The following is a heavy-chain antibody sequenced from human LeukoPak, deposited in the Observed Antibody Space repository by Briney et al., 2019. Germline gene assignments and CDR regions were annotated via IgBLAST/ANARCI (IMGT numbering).Heavy chain of an antibody. Sequence: SETLSLTCAVHGVSFGGYYWTWIRQPPGKGLEWIGEIDHSGSATYNPSLKSRVTISVDTTEMRFSLKLTSVTAADTAVYYCARGLGITMIRGPRSDFRGQGTLVTVSS. V-gene: IGHV4-34*01. CDR1: GVSFGGYY. CDR2: IDHSGSA. CDR3: ARGLGITMIRGPRSDF. J-gene: IGHJ4*02. D-gene: IGHD3-10*01.